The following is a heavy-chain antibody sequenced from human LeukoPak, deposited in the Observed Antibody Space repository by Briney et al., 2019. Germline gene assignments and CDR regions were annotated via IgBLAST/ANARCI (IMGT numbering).Heavy chain of an antibody. CDR3: ARHLGSSIEY. V-gene: IGHV4-39*01. CDR2: VYYRGDS. J-gene: IGHJ4*02. D-gene: IGHD3-10*01. CDR1: GDSFSAIRYY. Sequence: SETLSLTCSVSGDSFSAIRYYWGWIRQPPGRGLEWIASVYYRGDSYYNPSPESRVTISVDTSKSQFSLTLRSVTAADTAVYYCARHLGSSIEYWAQGTLVTVSS.